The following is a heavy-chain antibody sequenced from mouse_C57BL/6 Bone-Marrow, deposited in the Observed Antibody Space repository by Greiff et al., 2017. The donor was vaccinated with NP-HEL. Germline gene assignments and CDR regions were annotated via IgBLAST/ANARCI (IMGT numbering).Heavy chain of an antibody. CDR3: ARSNEELGSWFAY. V-gene: IGHV1-76*01. J-gene: IGHJ3*01. CDR1: GYTFTDYY. Sequence: QVQLQQSGAELVRPGASVKLSCKASGYTFTDYYINWVKQRPGQGLEWIARIYPGSGNTYYNEKFKGKATLTAEKSSSTAYMQLSSLTSEDSAVYFCARSNEELGSWFAYWGQGTLVTVSA. CDR2: IYPGSGNT. D-gene: IGHD4-1*01.